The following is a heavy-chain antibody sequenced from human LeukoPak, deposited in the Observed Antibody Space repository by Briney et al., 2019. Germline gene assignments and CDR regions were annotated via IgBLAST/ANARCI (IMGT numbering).Heavy chain of an antibody. V-gene: IGHV3-48*03. D-gene: IGHD6-13*01. Sequence: PGGSLRLSCAASGFTFSSYEMNWVRQAPGKGLEWVSYISSSGSTIYYADSVKGRFTISRDNAKNSLYLQMNSLRAEDTAVYYCASDSSSSDTPAYYYGMDVWGQGTTVTASS. CDR1: GFTFSSYE. CDR2: ISSSGSTI. CDR3: ASDSSSSDTPAYYYGMDV. J-gene: IGHJ6*02.